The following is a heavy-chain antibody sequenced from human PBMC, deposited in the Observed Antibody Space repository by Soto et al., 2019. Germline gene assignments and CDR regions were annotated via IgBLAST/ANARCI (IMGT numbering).Heavy chain of an antibody. Sequence: SVKVSCKASGGTFSSYAISWVRQAPGQGLEWMGGIFPIFGTANYAQKFQGRVTITADESTSTAYMELSSLRSEDTAVYYCARLLSEDIVVVPAAWYSYGMDVWGQGTTVTVSS. J-gene: IGHJ6*02. CDR1: GGTFSSYA. CDR3: ARLLSEDIVVVPAAWYSYGMDV. V-gene: IGHV1-69*13. CDR2: IFPIFGTA. D-gene: IGHD2-2*01.